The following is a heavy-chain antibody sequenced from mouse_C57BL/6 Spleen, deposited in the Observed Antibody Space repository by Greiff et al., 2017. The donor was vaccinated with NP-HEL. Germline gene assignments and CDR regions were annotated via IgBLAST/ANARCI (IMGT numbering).Heavy chain of an antibody. Sequence: VQLKQSGPELVKPGDSVKISCKASGYSFTGYFMNWVMQSHGKSLEWIGRINPYNGDTFYNQKFKGKATLTVDKSSSTAHMELRSLTSEDSAVYYCARGDYLYYFDYWGQGTTLTVSS. J-gene: IGHJ2*01. V-gene: IGHV1-20*01. D-gene: IGHD2-4*01. CDR3: ARGDYLYYFDY. CDR2: INPYNGDT. CDR1: GYSFTGYF.